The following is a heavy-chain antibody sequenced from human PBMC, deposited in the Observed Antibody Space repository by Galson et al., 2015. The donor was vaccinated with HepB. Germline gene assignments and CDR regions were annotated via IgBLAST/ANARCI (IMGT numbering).Heavy chain of an antibody. CDR3: ARDHYSNYVGWFDP. Sequence: SLRLSCAASGFTFSSYGMHWVRQAPGKGLEWVAVIWYDGSNKYYADSVKGRFTISRDNSKNTLYLQMNSLRAEDTAVYYCARDHYSNYVGWFDPWGQGTLVTVSS. J-gene: IGHJ5*02. CDR2: IWYDGSNK. CDR1: GFTFSSYG. V-gene: IGHV3-33*01. D-gene: IGHD4-11*01.